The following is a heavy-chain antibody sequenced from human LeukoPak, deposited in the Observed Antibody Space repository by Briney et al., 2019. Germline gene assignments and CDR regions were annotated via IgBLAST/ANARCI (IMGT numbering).Heavy chain of an antibody. D-gene: IGHD3-10*01. V-gene: IGHV1-69*05. CDR3: ARAHGELNYYYYYYMDV. Sequence: SVTVSCTASGGTFSSYAISWVRQAAGQGLEWMGGIIPTFGTANYAQKFQGRVTMTRDMSTSTVYMELSSLRSEDTAVYYCARAHGELNYYYYYYMDVWAKGPRSPSP. CDR2: IIPTFGTA. CDR1: GGTFSSYA. J-gene: IGHJ6*03.